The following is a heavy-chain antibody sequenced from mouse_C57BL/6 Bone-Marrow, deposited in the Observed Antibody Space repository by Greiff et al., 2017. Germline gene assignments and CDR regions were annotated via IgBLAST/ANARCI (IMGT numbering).Heavy chain of an antibody. V-gene: IGHV8-8*01. CDR3: ARGTYYYDSSRFDY. Sequence: QVTLKVCGPGILQPSQTLSLTCSFSGFSLSTFGMGVGWIRQPSGKGLEWLAHTWWDDDKYYKPALKNLPTIAKETSNNHVFLKIANVDTADTATYYGARGTYYYDSSRFDYWGQGTTLTVSS. D-gene: IGHD1-1*01. CDR2: TWWDDDK. J-gene: IGHJ2*01. CDR1: GFSLSTFGMG.